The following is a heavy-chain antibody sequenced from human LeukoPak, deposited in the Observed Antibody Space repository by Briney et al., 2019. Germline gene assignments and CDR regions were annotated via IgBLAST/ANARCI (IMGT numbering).Heavy chain of an antibody. CDR1: GFSVSVNY. CDR2: LFASGNS. Sequence: GGSLRLSCAASGFSVSVNYMSWVRQAPGKGLERVSVLFASGNSNYADSVKGRITSSRDNSENTLDLHMHSLRAEDTAVYYCAAKGNGYTGIYVFVHWGQGTLVTVSS. D-gene: IGHD1-26*01. J-gene: IGHJ4*02. V-gene: IGHV3-66*01. CDR3: AAKGNGYTGIYVFVH.